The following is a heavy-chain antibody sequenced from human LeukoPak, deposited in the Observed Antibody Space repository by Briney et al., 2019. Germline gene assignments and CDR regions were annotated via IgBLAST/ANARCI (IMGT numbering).Heavy chain of an antibody. CDR3: AKDRPIVVVPAVYFDY. CDR1: GFTFSSYA. D-gene: IGHD2-2*01. V-gene: IGHV3-23*01. Sequence: GGSLRLSCAVSGFTFSSYAMSWVRQAPGKGLEWVSAISGSGGSTYYADSVKGRFTISRDNSKNTLYLQMNSLRAEDTAVYYCAKDRPIVVVPAVYFDYWGQGTLVTVSS. J-gene: IGHJ4*02. CDR2: ISGSGGST.